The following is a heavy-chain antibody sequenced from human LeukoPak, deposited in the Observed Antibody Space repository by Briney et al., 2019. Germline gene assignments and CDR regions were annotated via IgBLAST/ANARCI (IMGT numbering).Heavy chain of an antibody. CDR1: GFTVSRYW. V-gene: IGHV3-74*01. CDR3: ARGFSYLDY. CDR2: INVEGNYI. D-gene: IGHD3-3*01. Sequence: GGSLRLSCAASGFTVSRYWMHWVRQAPGKGLVWVARINVEGNYIDYAESVKGRFTISRDSAKNSLFLQLNTLRPDDTAVYFCARGFSYLDYWGQGTLVTVSS. J-gene: IGHJ4*02.